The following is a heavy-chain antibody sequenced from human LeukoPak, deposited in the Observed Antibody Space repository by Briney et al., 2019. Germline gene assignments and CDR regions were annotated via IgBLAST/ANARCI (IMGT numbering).Heavy chain of an antibody. V-gene: IGHV3-30*02. CDR2: IRCDGSNK. J-gene: IGHJ4*02. Sequence: GGSPRLSCAASGFTFSSYGMHWVRQAPGKGLEWVAFIRCDGSNKYYADSVKGRFTISRDNSKNTLYLQMNSLRAEDTAVYYCAKDRRFLFSGYDYFDYWGRGTLVTVSS. D-gene: IGHD5-12*01. CDR1: GFTFSSYG. CDR3: AKDRRFLFSGYDYFDY.